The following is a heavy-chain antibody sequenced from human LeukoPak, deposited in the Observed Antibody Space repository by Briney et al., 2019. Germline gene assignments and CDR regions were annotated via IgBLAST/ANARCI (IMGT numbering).Heavy chain of an antibody. CDR1: GFTISSYW. D-gene: IGHD5-24*01. V-gene: IGHV3-7*01. J-gene: IGHJ4*02. CDR2: VKEDGSEK. CDR3: ATGTWLGNGY. Sequence: PGGSLRLSCAASGFTISSYWMNWVRLAPGQGLEWVASVKEDGSEKHYVDSVKGRFTISRDNAKNSLYLQMNNMRVEDTAVSYCATGTWLGNGYWGQGTLVTVSS.